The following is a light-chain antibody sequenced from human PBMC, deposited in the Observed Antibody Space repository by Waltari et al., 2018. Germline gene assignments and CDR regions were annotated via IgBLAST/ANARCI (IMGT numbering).Light chain of an antibody. CDR3: QQSYITPWT. J-gene: IGKJ1*01. V-gene: IGKV1-39*01. CDR2: AAS. Sequence: DVHMTQSPSSLSASVGDRVSITCRARQDITTYLHWYQQKPGKAPKLFIYAASNLQSGVPSGFSGSGSGTHFTLTINSLQPEDFATYFCQQSYITPWTFGQGTKVDIK. CDR1: QDITTY.